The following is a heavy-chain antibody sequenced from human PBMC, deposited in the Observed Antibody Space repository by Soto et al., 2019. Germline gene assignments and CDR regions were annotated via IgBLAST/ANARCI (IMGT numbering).Heavy chain of an antibody. CDR1: GYTFTSYS. Sequence: ASVKVSCKASGYTFTSYSMHWVRQAPGQRLEWMRWINAGNGNRKYSQKFQGRVTITRDTSASTAYMELSSLRSDDTAVYYCARDQGITTFGVYSMYYYGMDVWGQGTTVTVSS. D-gene: IGHD3-3*01. CDR3: ARDQGITTFGVYSMYYYGMDV. CDR2: INAGNGNR. J-gene: IGHJ6*02. V-gene: IGHV1-3*01.